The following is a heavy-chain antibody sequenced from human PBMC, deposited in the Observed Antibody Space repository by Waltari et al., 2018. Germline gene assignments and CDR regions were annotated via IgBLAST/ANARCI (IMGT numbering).Heavy chain of an antibody. CDR3: ARVRNWFDP. Sequence: QVQLQQWGAGLLKPSETLSLTCAVYGGSFSGYYWSWIRQPPGKGLEWIGEINHSGRTNNNPSRKSRVTISVDTSKNQFSLKLSSVTAADTAVYYCARVRNWFDPWGQGTLVTVSS. V-gene: IGHV4-34*01. CDR2: INHSGRT. CDR1: GGSFSGYY. J-gene: IGHJ5*02.